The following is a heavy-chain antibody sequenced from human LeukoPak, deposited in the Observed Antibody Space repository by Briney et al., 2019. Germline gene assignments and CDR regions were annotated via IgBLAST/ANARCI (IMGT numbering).Heavy chain of an antibody. CDR2: VYYTGST. D-gene: IGHD7-27*01. CDR1: GDFITAYD. CDR3: ASNTGTVFDY. J-gene: IGHJ4*02. V-gene: IGHV4-59*01. Sequence: SETLSLTCTISGDFITAYDWSWIRQPQGKGLEWIGYVYYTGSTEYNPSLRSRVTISLDLSKHQFSLNLTSVTAADTAVYHCASNTGTVFDYWGQGALVTVSS.